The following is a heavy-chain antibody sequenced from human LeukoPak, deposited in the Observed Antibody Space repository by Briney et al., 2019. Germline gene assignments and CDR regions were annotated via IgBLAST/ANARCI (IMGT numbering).Heavy chain of an antibody. Sequence: ASVKVSCKASGGTFSSYAISWVRQAPGQGLEWMGIINPSGGSTSYAQKFQGRVTVTRDMSTSTVYMELSSLRSEDTAVYYCASLGTIRDYWGQGTLVTVSS. CDR3: ASLGTIRDY. CDR1: GGTFSSYA. CDR2: INPSGGST. V-gene: IGHV1-46*01. J-gene: IGHJ4*02. D-gene: IGHD1-1*01.